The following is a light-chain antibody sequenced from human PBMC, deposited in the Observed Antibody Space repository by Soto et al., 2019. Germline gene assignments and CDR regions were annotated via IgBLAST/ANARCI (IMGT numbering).Light chain of an antibody. V-gene: IGLV1-51*01. J-gene: IGLJ2*01. CDR2: DNN. Sequence: QPVLTQPPSVSAAPGQKVTISCSGSSPNIGNNYVSWYQQLPGTAPKLLIYDNNKRPSGIPDRFSGSKSGTSATLGITGLQTGDEADYYCGTWDSSLSAGVFGGGTKVTVL. CDR3: GTWDSSLSAGV. CDR1: SPNIGNNY.